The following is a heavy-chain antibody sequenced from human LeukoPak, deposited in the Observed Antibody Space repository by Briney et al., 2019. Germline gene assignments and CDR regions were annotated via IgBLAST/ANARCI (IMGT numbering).Heavy chain of an antibody. CDR2: IYTSGST. J-gene: IGHJ6*03. D-gene: IGHD3-3*01. V-gene: IGHV4-61*02. Sequence: SQTLSLTCTVSGGSVSSGDYYWTWIRQPAGKGLEWIGRIYTSGSTSYSPSLKSRVTISLDTSKNQFSLILSSVTAADTAMYYCAREFGVVITENYYYYYMDVWGRGTTVTVSS. CDR1: GGSVSSGDYY. CDR3: AREFGVVITENYYYYYMDV.